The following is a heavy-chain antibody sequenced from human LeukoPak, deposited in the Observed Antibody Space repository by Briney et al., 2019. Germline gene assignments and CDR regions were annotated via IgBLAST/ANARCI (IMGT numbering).Heavy chain of an antibody. J-gene: IGHJ4*02. CDR3: ARAPTYRPDDY. V-gene: IGHV3-30*01. CDR1: GFTFSSYA. Sequence: PGGSLRLSCAASGFTFSSYALHWVRQAPGKGLEWVAVISYDGSNKYYADSVKGRFTISRDNSKNTLYLQMNSLRAEDTAVYYCARAPTYRPDDYWGQGTLVTVSS. CDR2: ISYDGSNK. D-gene: IGHD5-12*01.